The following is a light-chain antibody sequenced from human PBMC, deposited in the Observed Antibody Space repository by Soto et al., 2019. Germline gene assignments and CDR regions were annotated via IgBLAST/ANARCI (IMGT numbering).Light chain of an antibody. Sequence: EIVLTQSPATLSLSPGERATLSCRASQSVSSYLAWYQQKPGQDPRLLIYDASNRATGIPARFSGSGSWTDFTITISSRELEDFTVYYCQQRSNWPSFGQGTKLEIK. CDR2: DAS. CDR1: QSVSSY. J-gene: IGKJ2*01. V-gene: IGKV3-11*01. CDR3: QQRSNWPS.